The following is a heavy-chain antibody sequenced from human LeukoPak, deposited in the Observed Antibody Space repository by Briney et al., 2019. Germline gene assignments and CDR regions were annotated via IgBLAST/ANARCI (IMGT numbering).Heavy chain of an antibody. Sequence: SETLSLTCTVSGGSISSSSYYWGWMSHPPGKRREGIVSIYYSGSTYYNQSLKSRVTISVDTSKNQFSLKLSSVTAADTAVYYCARLWDSSSWYEDNDAFDIWGQGTMVTVSS. J-gene: IGHJ3*02. CDR1: GGSISSSSYY. D-gene: IGHD6-13*01. V-gene: IGHV4-39*01. CDR3: ARLWDSSSWYEDNDAFDI. CDR2: IYYSGST.